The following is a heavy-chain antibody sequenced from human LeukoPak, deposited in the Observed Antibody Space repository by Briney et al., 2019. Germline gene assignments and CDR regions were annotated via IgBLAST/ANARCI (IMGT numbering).Heavy chain of an antibody. CDR2: ISGSGGST. V-gene: IGHV3-23*01. CDR1: GFTFSSYA. Sequence: GGSLRLSCAASGFTFSSYAMSWVRQTPGKGLEWVSAISGSGGSTYYADSAKGRFTISRDNSKNTLYLQMNSLRAEDTAVYYCAKDREDGYNYSYFDYWGQGTLVTVSS. CDR3: AKDREDGYNYSYFDY. J-gene: IGHJ4*02. D-gene: IGHD5-24*01.